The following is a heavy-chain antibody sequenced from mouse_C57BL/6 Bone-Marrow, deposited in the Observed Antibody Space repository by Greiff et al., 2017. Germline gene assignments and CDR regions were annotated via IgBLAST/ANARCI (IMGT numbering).Heavy chain of an antibody. V-gene: IGHV1-31*01. CDR3: AREGNDYDGTGFDY. CDR2: IYPYNGVS. D-gene: IGHD2-4*01. J-gene: IGHJ2*01. Sequence: VQLQQSGPELVKPGASVKISCKASGYSFTGYYMHWVKQSHGNILDWIGYIYPYNGVSSYNQKFKGKATLTVDKSSSTAYMELRSLTSEDSAVYYGAREGNDYDGTGFDYWGQGTTLTVSS. CDR1: GYSFTGYY.